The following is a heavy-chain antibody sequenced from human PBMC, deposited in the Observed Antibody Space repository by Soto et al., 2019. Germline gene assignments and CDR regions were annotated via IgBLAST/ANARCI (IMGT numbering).Heavy chain of an antibody. CDR2: IRGDGADS. J-gene: IGHJ4*02. Sequence: EVQLVESGGGLVQPGGSLRLSCAASEFIFSASWMHWVRQAPGKGLVWVARIRGDGADSNYADSVKGRFTISRDNDKSTLYLQLNSLRAEDTAVYDCASDLVLGSGSVGHWGQGTLVTVSS. CDR3: ASDLVLGSGSVGH. D-gene: IGHD3-10*01. V-gene: IGHV3-74*01. CDR1: EFIFSASW.